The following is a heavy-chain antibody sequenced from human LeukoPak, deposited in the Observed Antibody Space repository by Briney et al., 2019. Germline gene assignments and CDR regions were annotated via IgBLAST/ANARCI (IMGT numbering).Heavy chain of an antibody. D-gene: IGHD2-2*01. CDR3: ASIPGEGTAAATGY. CDR1: GGSISSGGYY. CDR2: IYYSGST. J-gene: IGHJ4*02. Sequence: PSETLSLTCTVSGGSISSGGYYWSWIRQHPGKGLEWIGYIYYSGSTYYNPSLKSRVTISADTSKNQFSLKLSSVTAADTAVYYCASIPGEGTAAATGYWGQGTLVTVSS. V-gene: IGHV4-31*03.